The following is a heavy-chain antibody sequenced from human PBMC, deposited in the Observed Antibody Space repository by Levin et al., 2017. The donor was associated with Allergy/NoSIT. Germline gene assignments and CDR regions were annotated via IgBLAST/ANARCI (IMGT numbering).Heavy chain of an antibody. V-gene: IGHV3-33*01. D-gene: IGHD6-19*01. CDR3: ARSFPPTEKWLDPEEDYYYYGMDV. J-gene: IGHJ6*02. CDR1: GFTFSSYG. CDR2: IWYDGSNK. Sequence: GGSLRLSCAASGFTFSSYGMHWVRQAPGKGLEWVAVIWYDGSNKYYADSVKGRFTISRDNSKNTLYLQMNSLRAEDTAVYYCARSFPPTEKWLDPEEDYYYYGMDVWGQGTTVTVSS.